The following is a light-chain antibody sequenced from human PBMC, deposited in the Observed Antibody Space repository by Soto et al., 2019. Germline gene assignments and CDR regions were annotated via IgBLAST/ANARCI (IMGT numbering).Light chain of an antibody. Sequence: EIVLTQSPGTLSLSPGERATLSCRASQSVSSSYLAWYQQKPGQAPRLLIYGASSRATGIPDRFSGSGSGTDFTLTISRLEPEDFATYYCQQNYNLPPWTFGQGTKVEIK. CDR2: GAS. V-gene: IGKV3-20*01. CDR1: QSVSSSY. CDR3: QQNYNLPPWT. J-gene: IGKJ1*01.